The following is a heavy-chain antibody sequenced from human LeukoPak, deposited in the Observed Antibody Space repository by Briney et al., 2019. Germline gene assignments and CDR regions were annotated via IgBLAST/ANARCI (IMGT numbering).Heavy chain of an antibody. V-gene: IGHV3-23*01. D-gene: IGHD6-19*01. Sequence: GGSLRLSCAASGFTFSSYAMSWVRQAPGKGLEWVSAISGSGGSTYYADSVKGRFTISRDNSKNTLYLQMNSLTAEDTAVYYCAKVGGWYPTMDNYFQYWGQGTLVTVSS. J-gene: IGHJ1*01. CDR3: AKVGGWYPTMDNYFQY. CDR1: GFTFSSYA. CDR2: ISGSGGST.